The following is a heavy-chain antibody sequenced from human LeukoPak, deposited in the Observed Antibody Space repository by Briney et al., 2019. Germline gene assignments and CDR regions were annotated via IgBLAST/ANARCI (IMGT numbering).Heavy chain of an antibody. J-gene: IGHJ6*02. CDR1: GGSFSGYY. D-gene: IGHD3-10*01. CDR3: ARAIRGVMIVYYYYGLDV. V-gene: IGHV4-34*01. CDR2: INHGGST. Sequence: SETLSLTCAVYGGSFSGYYWSWIRQPPGKGLEWSGEINHGGSTNYNPSLKRRVTISVDTSKKQFSLKLSSVTAADTAVYYCARAIRGVMIVYYYYGLDVWGQGTTVTVSS.